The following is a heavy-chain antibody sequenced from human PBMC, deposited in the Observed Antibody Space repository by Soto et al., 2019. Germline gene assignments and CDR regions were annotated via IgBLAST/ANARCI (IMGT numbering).Heavy chain of an antibody. V-gene: IGHV3-33*01. CDR2: IWYDGSNK. CDR3: ARGDSYSSSWYFMDV. J-gene: IGHJ6*02. Sequence: GGSLRLSCAASGFTFSSYGMHWVRQAPGKGLEWVAVIWYDGSNKYYADSVKGRFTISRDNSKNTLYLQMNSLRAEDTAVYYCARGDSYSSSWYFMDVWGQGTTVTVSS. CDR1: GFTFSSYG. D-gene: IGHD6-13*01.